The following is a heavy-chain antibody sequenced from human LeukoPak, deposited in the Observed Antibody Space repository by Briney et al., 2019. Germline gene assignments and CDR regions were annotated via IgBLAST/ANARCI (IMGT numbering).Heavy chain of an antibody. V-gene: IGHV3-23*01. J-gene: IGHJ4*02. CDR3: ARDKGDSGWAYYFDY. CDR2: ISGSGGST. Sequence: GGSLRLSCAASGSTFSSYAMSWVRQAPGKGLEWVSAISGSGGSTYYADSVKGRFTISRDNSKNTLYLQMNSLRAEDTAVYYCARDKGDSGWAYYFDYWGQGTLVTVSS. D-gene: IGHD6-25*01. CDR1: GSTFSSYA.